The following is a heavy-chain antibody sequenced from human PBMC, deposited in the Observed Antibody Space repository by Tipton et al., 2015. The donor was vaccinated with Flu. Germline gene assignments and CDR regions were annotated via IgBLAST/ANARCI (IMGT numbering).Heavy chain of an antibody. CDR2: IKPDGSEK. CDR3: ARGPSAWSDYFKY. V-gene: IGHV3-7*01. Sequence: SLRLSCEASGLTLSTYGVHWVRQAPGKGLEWVANIKPDGSEKNYVDSVKGRFTISRDNVKNSLYLQMNRLRGDDTAVYYCARGPSAWSDYFKYWGQGTLVTVAS. J-gene: IGHJ4*02. D-gene: IGHD6-19*01. CDR1: GLTLSTYG.